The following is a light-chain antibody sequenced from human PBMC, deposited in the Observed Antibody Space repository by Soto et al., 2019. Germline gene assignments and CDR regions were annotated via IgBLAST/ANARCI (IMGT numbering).Light chain of an antibody. CDR3: APYTTATTWV. CDR2: EVS. J-gene: IGLJ3*02. V-gene: IGLV2-14*01. Sequence: QSVLTQPASVSGSPGQSITISCTGTSSDVGGYNFVSWYQHHPGKAPKLIIYEVSRRPSGVSNRFSGSKSANTASLTISGLQAEDEANYFCAPYTTATTWVFGGGTKVTVL. CDR1: SSDVGGYNF.